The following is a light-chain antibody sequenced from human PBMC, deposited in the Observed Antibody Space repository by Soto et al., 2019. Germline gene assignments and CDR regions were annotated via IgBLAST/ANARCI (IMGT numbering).Light chain of an antibody. J-gene: IGKJ5*01. CDR3: QQYNSYWIT. CDR2: KAS. CDR1: QTIDSW. Sequence: IRMTHSAATLSASLGDRVTIAWRASQTIDSWLAWYQQRPGKPPNLLIYKASTLASGVPSRFSGSGYGTEFNLTISSLQTDDFATYYCQQYNSYWITFGQGTRLEIK. V-gene: IGKV1-5*03.